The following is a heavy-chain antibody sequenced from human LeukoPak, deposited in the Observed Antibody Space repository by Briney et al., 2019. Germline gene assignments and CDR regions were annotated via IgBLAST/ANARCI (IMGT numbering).Heavy chain of an antibody. CDR2: IYRAGPT. V-gene: IGHV3-53*01. CDR3: ARRAGAYSHPYDY. D-gene: IGHD4/OR15-4a*01. CDR1: GLTVSTNY. J-gene: IGHJ4*02. Sequence: GGSLRLSCAASGLTVSTNYMSWARQAPGKGLNWVSVIYRAGPTYYADSVKGRFTISRDNSKNTLYLQMNSLRAEDTAVYYCARRAGAYSHPYDYWGQGTLVTVSS.